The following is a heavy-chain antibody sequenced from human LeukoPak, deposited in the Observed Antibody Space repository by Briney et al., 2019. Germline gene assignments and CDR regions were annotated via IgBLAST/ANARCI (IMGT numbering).Heavy chain of an antibody. Sequence: PGGSLRLSCVGSGFTISNYWMHWVRQAPGTGLVWVSRIHPDGSITTYADSVKGRFTISRDNAKNTLYLQMNSLRAEDTAVYYCARGMEMATISAFDIWGQGTMVTVSS. J-gene: IGHJ3*02. CDR2: IHPDGSIT. D-gene: IGHD5-24*01. CDR1: GFTISNYW. CDR3: ARGMEMATISAFDI. V-gene: IGHV3-74*03.